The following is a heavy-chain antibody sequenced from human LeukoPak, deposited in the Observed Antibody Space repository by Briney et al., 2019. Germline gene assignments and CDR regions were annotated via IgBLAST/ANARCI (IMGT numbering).Heavy chain of an antibody. J-gene: IGHJ3*02. D-gene: IGHD3-3*01. V-gene: IGHV4-34*01. CDR2: INHSGST. CDR1: GGSFSGYY. CDR3: ARAFFWSGYYTGAFDI. Sequence: PSETLSLTCAVYGGSFSGYYWSWIRQPPGKGLEWIGEINHSGSTNYNPSLKSRVTISVDTSKNQFSLKLSSVTAADTAVYYCARAFFWSGYYTGAFDIWGQGTMVTVSS.